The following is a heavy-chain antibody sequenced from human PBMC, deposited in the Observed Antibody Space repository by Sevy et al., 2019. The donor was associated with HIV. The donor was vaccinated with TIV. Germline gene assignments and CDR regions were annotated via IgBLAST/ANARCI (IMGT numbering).Heavy chain of an antibody. V-gene: IGHV1-2*02. CDR3: AQTLDRRLVPDY. CDR2: INPNSGGT. D-gene: IGHD6-6*01. CDR1: GYTFTGYY. Sequence: ASVKVSCKASGYTFTGYYMHWVRQAPGQGLEWMGWINPNSGGTNYVQKFQGRVTMTRDTSISTAYMELSRLRSDDTAVYYCAQTLDRRLVPDYWGQGTLVTVSS. J-gene: IGHJ4*02.